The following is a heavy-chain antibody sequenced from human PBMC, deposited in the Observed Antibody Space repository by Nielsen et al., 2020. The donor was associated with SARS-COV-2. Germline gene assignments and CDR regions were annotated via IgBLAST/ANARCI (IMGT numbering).Heavy chain of an antibody. V-gene: IGHV3-30*04. CDR1: GFTFSSYA. D-gene: IGHD3-16*01. CDR2: ISYDGSNK. CDR3: AKDLGFQYYFDY. Sequence: GESLKISCAASGFTFSSYAMHWVRQAPGKGLEWVAVISYDGSNKYYADSVKGRFTISRDNSKNTLYLQMNSLRAEDTAVYYCAKDLGFQYYFDYWGQGTLVTVSS. J-gene: IGHJ4*02.